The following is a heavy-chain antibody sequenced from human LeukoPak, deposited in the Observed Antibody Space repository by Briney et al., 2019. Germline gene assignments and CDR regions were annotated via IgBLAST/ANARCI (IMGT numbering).Heavy chain of an antibody. D-gene: IGHD1-1*01. J-gene: IGHJ5*02. CDR3: AKDKNTGRSASDH. CDR2: ISGSGGST. V-gene: IGHV3-23*01. Sequence: SGGSLRLSCAASGFTFSNYGMTGFGRAPEWGLEGVSSISGSGGSTCYADSVKGRFTISRDSSQKTLYLQMNSLSVEDTAVYYCAKDKNTGRSASDHWGQGILVTVSS. CDR1: GFTFSNYG.